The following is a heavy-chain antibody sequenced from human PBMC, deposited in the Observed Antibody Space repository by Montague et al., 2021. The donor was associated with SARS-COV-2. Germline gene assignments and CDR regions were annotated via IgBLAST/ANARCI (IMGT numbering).Heavy chain of an antibody. D-gene: IGHD2-8*01. CDR2: MYYSGSA. V-gene: IGHV4-59*01. J-gene: IGHJ6*02. Sequence: SETLSLTCIVSGGSTNYYYWSWIRQSPGKGLEWIGYMYYSGSANYNPSLKSRVTMSIDRSKNQFSLKLRSVTAADTAVYYCARVARYCTNGVCQTYYYYGLDVWGQRTTVTVSS. CDR1: GGSTNYYY. CDR3: ARVARYCTNGVCQTYYYYGLDV.